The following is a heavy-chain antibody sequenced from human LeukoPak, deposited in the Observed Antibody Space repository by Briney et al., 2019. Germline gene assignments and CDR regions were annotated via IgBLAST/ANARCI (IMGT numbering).Heavy chain of an antibody. CDR1: GFTFSSYS. V-gene: IGHV3-48*01. D-gene: IGHD6-19*01. CDR3: ARGREQWLVHYYYYGMDV. CDR2: ISSSSSTI. J-gene: IGHJ6*02. Sequence: GGSLRLSCAASGFTFSSYSMNWVRQAPGKGLEWVSYISSSSSTIYYADSVKGRFTISRDNAKNSLYLQMNSLRAEDTAVYYCARGREQWLVHYYYYGMDVWGQGTTVTVSS.